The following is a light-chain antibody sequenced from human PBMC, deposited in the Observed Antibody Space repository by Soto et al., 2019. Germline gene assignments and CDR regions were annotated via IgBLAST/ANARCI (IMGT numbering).Light chain of an antibody. CDR2: DAS. CDR1: QSVSSSY. V-gene: IGKV3-20*01. CDR3: EQDGSSPYT. J-gene: IGKJ2*01. Sequence: EIVLTQSPGTLSLSPGERATLSCRASQSVSSSYLAWYQQKPGQAPRLIIYDASDRATGIQDRFSGSGSGTDFTLTISRVEPEDFAVYYCEQDGSSPYTFGQGTNMEIK.